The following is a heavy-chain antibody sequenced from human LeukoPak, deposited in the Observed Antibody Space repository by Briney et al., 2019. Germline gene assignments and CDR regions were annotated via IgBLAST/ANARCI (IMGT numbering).Heavy chain of an antibody. V-gene: IGHV4-30-2*01. CDR2: IYHSGST. CDR3: ARDSSSSWYYFDY. Sequence: SETLSLTCAVSGGSISSGGYSWSWIRQPPGKGLEWIGYIYHSGSTYYNPSLKSRVTISVDRSKNQFSLKLSSVTAADTAVYYCARDSSSSWYYFDYWGQGTLVTVSS. J-gene: IGHJ4*02. D-gene: IGHD6-13*01. CDR1: GGSISSGGYS.